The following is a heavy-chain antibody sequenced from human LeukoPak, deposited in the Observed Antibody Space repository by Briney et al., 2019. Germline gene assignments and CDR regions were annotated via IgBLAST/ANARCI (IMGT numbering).Heavy chain of an antibody. J-gene: IGHJ4*02. D-gene: IGHD3-22*01. CDR2: INPSGGST. V-gene: IGHV1-46*01. Sequence: ASVKVSCKASGYTFTSYYMHWVRQAPGQGLEWMGNINPSGGSTSYAQKFQGRVTMTRDTSTSTVYMELSSLRSEDTAVYYCARSGAYYYDSSGYFLAYWGQGTLVTVSS. CDR1: GYTFTSYY. CDR3: ARSGAYYYDSSGYFLAY.